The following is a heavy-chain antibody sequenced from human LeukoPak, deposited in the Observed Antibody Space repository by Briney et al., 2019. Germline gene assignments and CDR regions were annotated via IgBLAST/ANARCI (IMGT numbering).Heavy chain of an antibody. Sequence: KPSETLSLTCTVSGGSIRSYYWSWIRQPPGKGLEWIGYIYYSGSTNYNPSLKSRVTISVDTSKNQFSLKLSSVTAADTAVYYCAAGGYNWFDPWGQGTLVTVSS. CDR1: GGSIRSYY. CDR3: AAGGYNWFDP. CDR2: IYYSGST. D-gene: IGHD3-10*01. V-gene: IGHV4-59*01. J-gene: IGHJ5*02.